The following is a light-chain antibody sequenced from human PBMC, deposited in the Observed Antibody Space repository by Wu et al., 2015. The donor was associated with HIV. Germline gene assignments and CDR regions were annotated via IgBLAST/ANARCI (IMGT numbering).Light chain of an antibody. V-gene: IGKV3-11*01. CDR1: QSVASF. J-gene: IGKJ1*01. CDR2: DAS. Sequence: EIVLTQFPATLSLSPGERATLSCRASQSVASFLAWYQQKPGQAPRLLIYDASNRATGIPDRFSGSGSGADFTLTISRLESEDFAVYYCQQYGTSTRTFGQGTKVEI. CDR3: QQYGTSTRT.